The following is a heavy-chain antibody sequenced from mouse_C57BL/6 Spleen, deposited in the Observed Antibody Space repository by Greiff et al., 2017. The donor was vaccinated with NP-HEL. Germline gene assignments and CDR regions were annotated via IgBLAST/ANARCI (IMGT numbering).Heavy chain of an antibody. V-gene: IGHV1-64*01. J-gene: IGHJ4*01. CDR1: GYTFTSYW. CDR3: AREGVLLRSLMDY. CDR2: IHPNSGST. D-gene: IGHD1-1*01. Sequence: QVQLQQPGAELVKPGASVKLSCKASGYTFTSYWMHWVKQRPGQGLEWIGMIHPNSGSTNYNEKFKSKATLTVDKSSSTAYMQLSSLTSEDSAVYYCAREGVLLRSLMDYWGQGTSVTVSS.